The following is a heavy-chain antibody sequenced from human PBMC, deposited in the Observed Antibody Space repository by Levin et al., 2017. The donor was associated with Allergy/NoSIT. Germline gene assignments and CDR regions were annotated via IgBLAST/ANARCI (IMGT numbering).Heavy chain of an antibody. CDR2: ITDSGRT. V-gene: IGHV3-23*01. CDR3: AKEMTRVIPVFDY. CDR1: GFTFSSYA. J-gene: IGHJ4*02. Sequence: GESLKISCAASGFTFSSYAMSWVRQAPGKGLEWVSAITDSGRTYYADSVKGRFTVSRDNSKKTLYLQMNSLRADDTAVYYCAKEMTRVIPVFDYWGQGTLVTVSS. D-gene: IGHD4-17*01.